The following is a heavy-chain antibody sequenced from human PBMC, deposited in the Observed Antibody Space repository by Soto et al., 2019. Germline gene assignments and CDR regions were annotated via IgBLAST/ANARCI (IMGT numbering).Heavy chain of an antibody. CDR1: GFIFSNYG. CDR3: AKDNCSGGDCFSRFDC. J-gene: IGHJ4*02. V-gene: IGHV3-30*18. D-gene: IGHD2-15*01. Sequence: GGSLRLSCVPSGFIFSNYGMHWVRQAPGKALEWVAVISYDGNKKDYGDSVKGRFTISRDNSKNTLYLQMSSLRTEDTGVYYCAKDNCSGGDCFSRFDCWGQGTQVTVSS. CDR2: ISYDGNKK.